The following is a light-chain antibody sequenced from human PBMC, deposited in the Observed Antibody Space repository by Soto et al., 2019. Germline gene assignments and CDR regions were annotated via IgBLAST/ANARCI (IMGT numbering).Light chain of an antibody. J-gene: IGKJ1*01. Sequence: DIQMTQSPSSLSASVGDRVTITCRASQSIRRYLNWYQQKPGKAPKLLIYAASSLQSGVPSRFSGSGSGTDFTLTISSLQPEDFATYYCQQSYSTLRTFGQGTKVEIK. CDR1: QSIRRY. CDR2: AAS. V-gene: IGKV1-39*01. CDR3: QQSYSTLRT.